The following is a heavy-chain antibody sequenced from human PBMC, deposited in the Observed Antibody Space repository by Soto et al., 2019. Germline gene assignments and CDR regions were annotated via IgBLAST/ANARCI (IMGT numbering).Heavy chain of an antibody. J-gene: IGHJ4*02. CDR2: IVVGSGNT. CDR1: GLTFNSSA. CDR3: AASPNYYDSSGCDY. D-gene: IGHD3-22*01. Sequence: PVKVSCKASGLTFNSSAVQGVRQARGQSLEWIGWIVVGSGNTNYAQKFQERVTITRDMSTSTAYMELSSLRSEDTAVYYCAASPNYYDSSGCDYWGQGTLVTVSS. V-gene: IGHV1-58*01.